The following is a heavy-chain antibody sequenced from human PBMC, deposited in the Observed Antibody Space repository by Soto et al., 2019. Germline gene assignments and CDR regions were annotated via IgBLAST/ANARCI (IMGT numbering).Heavy chain of an antibody. V-gene: IGHV3-30-3*01. CDR3: ARGRYMTLYYFDY. D-gene: IGHD2-2*02. Sequence: QVQLVESGGGVVQPGRSLRLSCAASGFTFSNYAMHWVRQAPDKGLEWLTFISDDGSNEYYAASVKGRFTNSSDNSRKMLYLQMDSLRVEDTAVYYCARGRYMTLYYFDYWGQGTLVTVSS. CDR1: GFTFSNYA. J-gene: IGHJ4*02. CDR2: ISDDGSNE.